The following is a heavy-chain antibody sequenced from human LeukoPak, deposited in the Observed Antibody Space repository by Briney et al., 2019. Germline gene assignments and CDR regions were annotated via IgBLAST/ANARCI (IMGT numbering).Heavy chain of an antibody. V-gene: IGHV1-18*01. D-gene: IGHD3-3*01. CDR2: ISAYNGNT. CDR1: GYTFTSYD. Sequence: ASVKVSCKASGYTFTSYDISWVRQAPGQGLEWMGWISAYNGNTNYAQKLQGRVTMTTDTSTSTAYMELRSLRSDDTAVYYCARALRFSLDANWFDPWGQGTLVTVSS. J-gene: IGHJ5*02. CDR3: ARALRFSLDANWFDP.